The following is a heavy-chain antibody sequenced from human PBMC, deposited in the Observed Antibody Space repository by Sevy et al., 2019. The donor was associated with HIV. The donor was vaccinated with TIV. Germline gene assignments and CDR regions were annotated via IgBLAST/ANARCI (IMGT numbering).Heavy chain of an antibody. CDR1: GFTFSRYA. CDR2: ISGSGGSGDKT. Sequence: GGSLRLSCAASGFTFSRYAMNWVRQAPGKGLEWVSGISGSGGSGDKTNYADSVKGRFTISRDDSKNSLYLQLNSLRAEDTAIYYCARKYDSSGYFDYWGQGTLVPVSS. V-gene: IGHV3-23*01. D-gene: IGHD3-22*01. J-gene: IGHJ4*02. CDR3: ARKYDSSGYFDY.